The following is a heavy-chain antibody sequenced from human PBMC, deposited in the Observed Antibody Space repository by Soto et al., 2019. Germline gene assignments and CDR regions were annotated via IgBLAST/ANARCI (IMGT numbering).Heavy chain of an antibody. CDR2: ISSSSSYI. D-gene: IGHD2-2*01. CDR3: ARGYCSSTSCSPFDY. Sequence: PGGSLRLSCAASGFTFSSYSMNWVRQAPGKGLEWVSSISSSSSYIYYADSVKGRFTISRDNAKNSLYLQMNSLRAEDTAVYYCARGYCSSTSCSPFDYWGQGTLVTVSS. CDR1: GFTFSSYS. J-gene: IGHJ4*02. V-gene: IGHV3-21*01.